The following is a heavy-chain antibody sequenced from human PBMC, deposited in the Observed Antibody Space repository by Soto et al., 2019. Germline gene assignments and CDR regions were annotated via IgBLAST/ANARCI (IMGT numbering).Heavy chain of an antibody. CDR2: IKQDGTSK. CDR1: GFTFTSYW. CDR3: ARLRFILTERDFDS. V-gene: IGHV3-7*05. D-gene: IGHD3-16*01. Sequence: EVQLVESGGGLVQPGGSLRLSCEASGFTFTSYWMSWVRQAPGKGLEWVANIKQDGTSKYYADFVKGRFTVSRDNAKSSVHLQMDSLRDDDTAVYRCARLRFILTERDFDSWGQGTLVTVSS. J-gene: IGHJ4*02.